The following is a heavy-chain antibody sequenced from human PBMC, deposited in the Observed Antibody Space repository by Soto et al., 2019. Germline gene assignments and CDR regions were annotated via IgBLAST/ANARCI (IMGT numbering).Heavy chain of an antibody. CDR2: ISYDGSKK. CDR1: GFTFSSYD. Sequence: QVQLVESGGGVVQPGRSLRLSCAASGFTFSSYDIHWVRQAPGKGLEWVAVISYDGSKKYYADSVKGLFTISRDNSKTTLYLQVNSLRAEDTAVDYCAKAYSGPFDVWGQGTMVTVSS. CDR3: AKAYSGPFDV. D-gene: IGHD1-26*01. J-gene: IGHJ3*01. V-gene: IGHV3-30*18.